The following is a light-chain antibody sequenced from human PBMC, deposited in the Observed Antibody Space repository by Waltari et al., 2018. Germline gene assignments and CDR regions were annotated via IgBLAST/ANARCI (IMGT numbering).Light chain of an antibody. CDR3: QSYDSALRNVV. V-gene: IGLV1-40*01. J-gene: IGLJ2*01. CDR2: DNS. CDR1: TSNSGAGYD. Sequence: QSALTQPPSLSGAPGQRVSIPRTGKTSNSGAGYDVHWYQQLPGAAPNLLIYDNSNRPSGVPDRFSGSKSGTSASLAITGLQADDEADYYCQSYDSALRNVVFGGGTKLTV.